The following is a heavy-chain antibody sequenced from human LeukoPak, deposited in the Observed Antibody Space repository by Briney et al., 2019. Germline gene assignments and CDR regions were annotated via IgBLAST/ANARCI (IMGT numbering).Heavy chain of an antibody. V-gene: IGHV3-48*01. Sequence: QPGGSLRLSCAASGFTFSTYSMSWVRQAPGKGLEWVSYISSISSIIYYADSVRGRFTISRDNARNSLYLQMNSQRAEDTAVYYCTRSRPGTEAGQPNFDYWGQGTLVTVSS. CDR2: ISSISSII. CDR3: TRSRPGTEAGQPNFDY. CDR1: GFTFSTYS. D-gene: IGHD6-13*01. J-gene: IGHJ4*02.